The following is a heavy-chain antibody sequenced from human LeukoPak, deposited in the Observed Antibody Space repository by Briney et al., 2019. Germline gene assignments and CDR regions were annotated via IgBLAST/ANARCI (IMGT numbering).Heavy chain of an antibody. Sequence: PGGSLRLSCAASGFTFSSYGMHWVRQAPGKGLEWVAVIWYDGSNKYYADSVKGRFTISRDNSKNTLYLQMNSLRAEDTAVYYCARDWGSGSCMDVWGKGTTVTVSS. CDR3: ARDWGSGSCMDV. CDR1: GFTFSSYG. CDR2: IWYDGSNK. V-gene: IGHV3-33*01. D-gene: IGHD3-10*01. J-gene: IGHJ6*04.